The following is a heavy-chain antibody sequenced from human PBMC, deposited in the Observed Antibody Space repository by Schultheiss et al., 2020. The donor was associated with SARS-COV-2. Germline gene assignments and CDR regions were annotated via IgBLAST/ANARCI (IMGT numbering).Heavy chain of an antibody. CDR2: INPNSGGT. CDR3: ARLAYGYIHIDH. V-gene: IGHV1-2*02. J-gene: IGHJ4*02. D-gene: IGHD5-18*01. CDR1: GYTFTGYY. Sequence: ASVKVSCKASGYTFTGYYMNWVRQAPGQGLEWMGWINPNSGGTNYAQKFQGRVTMTRDTSISTAYMELSRLRSDDTAVYYCARLAYGYIHIDHWGQGTLVTVSS.